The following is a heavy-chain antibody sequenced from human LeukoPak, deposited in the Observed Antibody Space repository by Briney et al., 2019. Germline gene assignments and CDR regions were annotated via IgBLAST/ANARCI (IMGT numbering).Heavy chain of an antibody. CDR2: INPSGGST. V-gene: IGHV1-46*01. CDR1: GYTFANYY. J-gene: IGHJ6*03. CDR3: ARGPRITLVRGGQWYHYMDV. Sequence: ASVKVSCEASGYTFANYYIHLVRQAPGQGLEWMGLINPSGGSTNYAQKFQGRVTMTRDTSTSTVYMELSSLRSEDTAVYYCARGPRITLVRGGQWYHYMDVWGKGTTVTISS. D-gene: IGHD3-10*01.